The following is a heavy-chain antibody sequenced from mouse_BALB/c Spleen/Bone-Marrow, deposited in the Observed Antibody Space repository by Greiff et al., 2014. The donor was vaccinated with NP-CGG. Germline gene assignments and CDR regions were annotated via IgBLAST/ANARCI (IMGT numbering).Heavy chain of an antibody. CDR1: GFTFSNYG. CDR2: IYSNGGYT. CDR3: AGSDDYVTWFAY. Sequence: EVKLKQSGGGLVQPGGSLKFSCAASGFTFSNYGMSWVRQTPDKRLELVGNIYSNGGYTYYPDNVKGRFTISRDNAKNTLYLQMIRLKSEDAAMYYCAGSDDYVTWFAYWGQGTLVTVSA. D-gene: IGHD2-4*01. J-gene: IGHJ3*01. V-gene: IGHV5-6-3*01.